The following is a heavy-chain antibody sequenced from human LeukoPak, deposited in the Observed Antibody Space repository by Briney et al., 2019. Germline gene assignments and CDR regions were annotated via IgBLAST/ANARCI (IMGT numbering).Heavy chain of an antibody. CDR1: GFTFSNYW. CDR2: ISSSGSTI. J-gene: IGHJ4*02. D-gene: IGHD3-22*01. V-gene: IGHV3-48*04. CDR3: ATDNYDSSGPYYFDY. Sequence: PGGSLRLSCVASGFTFSNYWMSWVRQAPGKGLEWVSYISSSGSTIYYADSVKGRFTISRDNARNSLYLQMNSLRAEDTAVYYCATDNYDSSGPYYFDYWGQGTLVTVSS.